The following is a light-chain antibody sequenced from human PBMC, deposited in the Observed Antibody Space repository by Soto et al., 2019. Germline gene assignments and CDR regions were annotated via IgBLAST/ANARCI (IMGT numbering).Light chain of an antibody. Sequence: SYELTQPPSVSVSPGQTARITCSGDTLPRQYPYWYPQKPGQAPVLIINKNSERPSGIPERFSGSTSGTTVTLTISGVQAEDEADYYCQSADSSGAYVFGTGTKVTVL. CDR2: KNS. J-gene: IGLJ1*01. CDR1: TLPRQY. V-gene: IGLV3-25*02. CDR3: QSADSSGAYV.